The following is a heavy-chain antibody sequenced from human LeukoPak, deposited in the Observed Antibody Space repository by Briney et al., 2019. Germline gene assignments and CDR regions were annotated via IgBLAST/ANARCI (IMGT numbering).Heavy chain of an antibody. CDR2: MSPNSGNT. CDR3: ARGRPDTSVPRTYYMDV. V-gene: IGHV1-8*01. CDR1: GYTFTSFD. J-gene: IGHJ6*03. Sequence: ASVKVSCKASGYTFTSFDIFWVRQATGQGLEWMGWMSPNSGNTGSAQKFQGRVTFTRDTSISTSFMELSSLRSEDTAIYYCARGRPDTSVPRTYYMDVWGKGTTVTISS. D-gene: IGHD5-18*01.